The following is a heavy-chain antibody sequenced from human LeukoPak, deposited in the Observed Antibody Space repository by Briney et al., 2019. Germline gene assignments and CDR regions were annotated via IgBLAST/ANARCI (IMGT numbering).Heavy chain of an antibody. CDR1: GYTLTELS. D-gene: IGHD3-3*01. Sequence: ASVKVSCKVSGYTLTELSMHWVRQAPGKGLEWMGGFDPEDGETIYAQKFQGRVTMTEDTSTDTAYMELSSLRSEDTAVYYCATYDTRGYDFWSGLDYWGQGTLVTVSS. V-gene: IGHV1-24*01. CDR2: FDPEDGET. CDR3: ATYDTRGYDFWSGLDY. J-gene: IGHJ4*02.